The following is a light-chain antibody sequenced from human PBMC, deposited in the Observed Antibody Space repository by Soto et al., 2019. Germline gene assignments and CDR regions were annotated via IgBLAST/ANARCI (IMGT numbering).Light chain of an antibody. Sequence: EIVLTQSPGTLSLSPGERATLSCRASQSVSSNYLAWYQQKPGQAPRLLIYGASNRAGGVPDRFSGSGSGTDFTLTISGLQSEDFAVYYCQQGHNWPLTFGQGTRLEI. CDR2: GAS. CDR3: QQGHNWPLT. V-gene: IGKV3D-20*02. J-gene: IGKJ2*01. CDR1: QSVSSNY.